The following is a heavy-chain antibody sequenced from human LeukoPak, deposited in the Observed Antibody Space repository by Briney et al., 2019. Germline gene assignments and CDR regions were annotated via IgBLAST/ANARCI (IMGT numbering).Heavy chain of an antibody. CDR3: ARASSSWYYFDY. J-gene: IGHJ4*02. V-gene: IGHV4-59*01. Sequence: NPSETLSLTCTVSGGSISSYYWSWIRQPPGKGLEWIGYIYYSGSTNYNPSLKSRVTISVDTSKNQFSLKLSSVTAADTAVYYCARASSSWYYFDYWGQGTLVTVSS. CDR2: IYYSGST. D-gene: IGHD6-13*01. CDR1: GGSISSYY.